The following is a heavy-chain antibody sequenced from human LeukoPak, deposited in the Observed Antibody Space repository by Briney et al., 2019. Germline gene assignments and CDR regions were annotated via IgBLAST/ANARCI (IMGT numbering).Heavy chain of an antibody. CDR1: GGSISSYY. J-gene: IGHJ3*02. Sequence: SETLSLTCTVSGGSISSYYWSWIRQPPGKGLEWIGYIYYSGSTNYNPSLKSRVTISVDTSKNQFSLKLSSVTAADTAVYYCARGEYYYDSSGYLGAFDTWGQGTMVTVSS. CDR3: ARGEYYYDSSGYLGAFDT. V-gene: IGHV4-59*01. CDR2: IYYSGST. D-gene: IGHD3-22*01.